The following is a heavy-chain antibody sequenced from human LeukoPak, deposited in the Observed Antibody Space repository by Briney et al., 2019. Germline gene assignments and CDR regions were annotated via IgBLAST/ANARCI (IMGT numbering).Heavy chain of an antibody. CDR1: GFTYSSYD. CDR2: IGTAGDT. J-gene: IGHJ3*02. D-gene: IGHD2-21*02. CDR3: ARAEVTLDAFDI. V-gene: IGHV3-13*01. Sequence: HPGGSLRLSCAASGFTYSSYDRHWVRQATGKGLEWVSAIGTAGDTYYPGSVKGRFTISRENAKNSLYLQMNSLRAGDTAVYYCARAEVTLDAFDIWGQGTMVTVSS.